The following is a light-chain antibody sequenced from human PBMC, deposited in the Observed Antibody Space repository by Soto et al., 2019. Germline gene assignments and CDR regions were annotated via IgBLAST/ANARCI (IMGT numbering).Light chain of an antibody. V-gene: IGKV3-11*01. Sequence: LTQSPSSLSASVGERVTLSCRATQSSSSYFAWCQQKPGDDPRLLIYDASTRATGIPARFSGSGSGTDFTLTISSLEPEDFAVYYCQQRSNWPPITFGQGTRLEIK. CDR1: QSSSSY. CDR2: DAS. CDR3: QQRSNWPPIT. J-gene: IGKJ5*01.